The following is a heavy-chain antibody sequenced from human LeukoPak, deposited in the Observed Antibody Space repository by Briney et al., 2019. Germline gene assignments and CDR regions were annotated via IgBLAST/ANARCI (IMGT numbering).Heavy chain of an antibody. V-gene: IGHV3-66*01. CDR3: ARDRITMVRGVGSYYYGMDV. CDR1: GFTVSSNY. D-gene: IGHD3-10*01. J-gene: IGHJ6*02. Sequence: RPGGSLRLSCAASGFTVSSNYMSWVRQAPGKGLEWVSVIYSGGSTYYADSVKGRFTISRGNSKNTLYLQMNSLRAEDTAVYYCARDRITMVRGVGSYYYGMDVWGQGTTVTVSS. CDR2: IYSGGST.